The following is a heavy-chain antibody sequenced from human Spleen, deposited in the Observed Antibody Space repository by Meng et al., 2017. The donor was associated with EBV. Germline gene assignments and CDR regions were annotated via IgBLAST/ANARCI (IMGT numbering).Heavy chain of an antibody. CDR2: IDPYNGDT. V-gene: IGHV1-18*01. J-gene: IGHJ5*02. Sequence: VEVVESGAEVKKPGASVKVSCQAFGYTFSTYGITWVRPAPGQGLEWMGWIDPYNGDTKFAQKFQGRVTMTTDTSTSTAYMEVRSLRSDDTAIYYCARMYILTGYWTSLETWGQGTLVTVSS. CDR3: ARMYILTGYWTSLET. CDR1: GYTFSTYG. D-gene: IGHD3-9*01.